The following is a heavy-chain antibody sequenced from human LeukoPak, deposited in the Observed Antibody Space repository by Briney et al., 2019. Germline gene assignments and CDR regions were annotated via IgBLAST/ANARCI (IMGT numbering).Heavy chain of an antibody. V-gene: IGHV4-39*01. CDR2: IYYSGST. J-gene: IGHJ5*02. CDR1: GGSISSSSYY. Sequence: SETLSLTCTVSGGSISSSSYYWGWIRQPPGKGLEWIGSIYYSGSTYYNPSLKSRVTISVETYKNQFSLKLSSVTAADTAVYYCARGNYYDSSGYYFNHWFDPWGQGTLVTVSS. D-gene: IGHD3-22*01. CDR3: ARGNYYDSSGYYFNHWFDP.